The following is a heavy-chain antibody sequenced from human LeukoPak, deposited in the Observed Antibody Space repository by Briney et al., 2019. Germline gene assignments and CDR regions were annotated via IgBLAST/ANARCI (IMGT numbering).Heavy chain of an antibody. CDR3: ARAPGWKQLSELHDAFDI. Sequence: SQTLSLTCTVSGGSISSGDYYWSWIRQPPGKGLEWIGYIYYSGSTYYNPSLKSRVTISVDTSKNQFSLKLSSVTAADTAVYYCARAPGWKQLSELHDAFDIWGQGTMVTVSS. CDR1: GGSISSGDYY. CDR2: IYYSGST. D-gene: IGHD6-6*01. J-gene: IGHJ3*02. V-gene: IGHV4-30-4*08.